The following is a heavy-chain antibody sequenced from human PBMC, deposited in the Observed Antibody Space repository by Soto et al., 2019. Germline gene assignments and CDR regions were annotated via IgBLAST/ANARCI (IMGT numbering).Heavy chain of an antibody. J-gene: IGHJ4*02. V-gene: IGHV1-3*01. CDR2: IDAGNGNT. D-gene: IGHD2-15*01. CDR1: GYTFTSYA. Sequence: ASVKVSCKASGYTFTSYAIHWVRQAHGQRLQWMGWIDAGNGNTKYSQQHQGRLTITSDTSAGTAYMELSSLRSEDTAVYYCTRTPPPSKAVRVDFDSWGQGTLVTVSS. CDR3: TRTPPPSKAVRVDFDS.